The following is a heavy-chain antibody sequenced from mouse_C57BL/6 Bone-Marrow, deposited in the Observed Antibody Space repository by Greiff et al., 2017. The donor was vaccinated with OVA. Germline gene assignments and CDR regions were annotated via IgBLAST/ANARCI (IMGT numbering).Heavy chain of an antibody. CDR3: ARDHYYGSSPLYAMDY. V-gene: IGHV1-69*01. CDR1: GYTFTSYW. J-gene: IGHJ4*01. Sequence: QVQLQQPGAELVMPGASVKLSCKASGYTFTSYWMHWVKQRPGQGLEWIGEIDPSDSYTNYNQKFKGKSTLTVDKSSSTAYMQLSSLTSEDSAVYYCARDHYYGSSPLYAMDYWGQGTSVTVSS. D-gene: IGHD1-1*01. CDR2: IDPSDSYT.